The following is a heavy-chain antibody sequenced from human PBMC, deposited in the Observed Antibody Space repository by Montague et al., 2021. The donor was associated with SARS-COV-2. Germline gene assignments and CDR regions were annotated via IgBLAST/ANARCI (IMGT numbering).Heavy chain of an antibody. CDR2: INHSGST. CDR3: ARGTKGVFTYDYDSSGYASDY. V-gene: IGHV4-34*01. J-gene: IGHJ4*02. D-gene: IGHD3-22*01. CDR1: GGSFSGYY. Sequence: SETLSLTCAVYGGSFSGYYWSWIRQPPGKGLEWIGEINHSGSTKYDPSLKSRVTISVDTSKNQFSLKLSSVTAADTAVYYCARGTKGVFTYDYDSSGYASDYWGQGTLVTVPS.